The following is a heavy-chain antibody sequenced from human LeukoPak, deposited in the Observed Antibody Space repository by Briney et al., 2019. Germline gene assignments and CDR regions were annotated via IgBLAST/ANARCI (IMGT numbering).Heavy chain of an antibody. J-gene: IGHJ4*02. CDR2: ISSKAYGGTT. CDR1: GLTFGDYA. Sequence: PGRSLRLSSTASGLTFGDYAMSWVRQAPGKGLEWVGFISSKAYGGTTEYAAFVKGRFTISRDDSKSIAYLQMNSLKTEDTAVYYCTRDKGYDYVWGSYNYWGQGTLVTVSS. D-gene: IGHD3-16*01. CDR3: TRDKGYDYVWGSYNY. V-gene: IGHV3-49*04.